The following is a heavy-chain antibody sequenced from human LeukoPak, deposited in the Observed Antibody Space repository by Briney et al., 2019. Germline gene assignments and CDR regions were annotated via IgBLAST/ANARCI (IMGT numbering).Heavy chain of an antibody. CDR1: GGSISSGGYS. D-gene: IGHD6-25*01. CDR3: ARVGADGFDY. J-gene: IGHJ4*02. CDR2: IYHSGST. Sequence: SQTLSLTCAVSGGSISSGGYSWSWIRQPPGKGLEWIGYIYHSGSTYYNPSLKSRVTISVDRSKNQFSLKLSSVTAADTAVYYCARVGADGFDYWGQGTLVTVSS. V-gene: IGHV4-30-2*01.